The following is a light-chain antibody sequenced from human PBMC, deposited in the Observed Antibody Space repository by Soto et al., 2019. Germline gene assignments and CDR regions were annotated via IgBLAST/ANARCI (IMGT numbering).Light chain of an antibody. J-gene: IGLJ3*02. V-gene: IGLV2-11*01. CDR2: DVS. CDR3: CSYAGTYTWV. Sequence: QSALTQPRSVSGSPGQSVTISCTGTSSDVGGYNYVSWYQQHPGKAPKLMIYDVSKGPSGVPDRFSGSKSGNTASLTISGLQAEDEADYYCCSYAGTYTWVFGGGTKLTAL. CDR1: SSDVGGYNY.